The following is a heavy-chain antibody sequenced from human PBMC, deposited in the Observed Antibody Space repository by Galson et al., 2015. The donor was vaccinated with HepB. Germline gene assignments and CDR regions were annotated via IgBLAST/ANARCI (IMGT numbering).Heavy chain of an antibody. D-gene: IGHD1-26*01. CDR2: IIPIFGTA. V-gene: IGHV1-69*13. CDR3: AREGGSQHPPEAFDI. CDR1: GGTFSSYA. J-gene: IGHJ3*02. Sequence: SVKVSCKASGGTFSSYAISWVRQAPGQGLEWMGGIIPIFGTANYAQKFQGRVTITADESTSTAYMELSSLRSEDMAVYYCAREGGSQHPPEAFDIWGQGTMVTVSS.